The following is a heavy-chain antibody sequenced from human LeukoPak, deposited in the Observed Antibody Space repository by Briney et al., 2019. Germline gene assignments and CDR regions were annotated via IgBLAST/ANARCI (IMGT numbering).Heavy chain of an antibody. CDR2: ISAYNGNT. V-gene: IGHV1-18*01. Sequence: GASVKVSCKASGYTFTSYGISWVRQAPGQGLEWMGWISAYNGNTNYAQKLQGRVTMTTDTSTSTAYMELRSLRSDDTAVYYCARGLQDLYSGAYYYYMDVWGKGTTVTISS. CDR1: GYTFTSYG. J-gene: IGHJ6*03. D-gene: IGHD2-21*01. CDR3: ARGLQDLYSGAYYYYMDV.